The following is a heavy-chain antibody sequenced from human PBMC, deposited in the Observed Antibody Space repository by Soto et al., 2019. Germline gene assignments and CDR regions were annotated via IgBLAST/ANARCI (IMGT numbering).Heavy chain of an antibody. J-gene: IGHJ6*02. Sequence: SETLSLTCTVSGGSISSGDYYWSWIRQPPGQGLEWIGYIYYSGSTYYNPSLKSRVTISVDTAKNQFSLKLSSVTAADTAVYYCARDRWGWLLLPPDSYYYYSGMDVWGQGTTVTVSS. CDR1: GGSISSGDYY. D-gene: IGHD3-22*01. CDR3: ARDRWGWLLLPPDSYYYYSGMDV. V-gene: IGHV4-30-4*01. CDR2: IYYSGST.